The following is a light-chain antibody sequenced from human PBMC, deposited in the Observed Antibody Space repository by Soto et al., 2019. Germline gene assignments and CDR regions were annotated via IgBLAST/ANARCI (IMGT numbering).Light chain of an antibody. CDR1: SSDVGAYND. CDR3: SSYTSTNSL. J-gene: IGLJ2*01. V-gene: IGLV2-14*03. CDR2: DVS. Sequence: QSALTQPASVSGSPGESITISCTGTSSDVGAYNDVSWYQQHPGKAPKHMIYDVSNRPSGVSNRFSGSKSGNTASLTISGLQAEDEADYYCSSYTSTNSLVGGGTKLTVL.